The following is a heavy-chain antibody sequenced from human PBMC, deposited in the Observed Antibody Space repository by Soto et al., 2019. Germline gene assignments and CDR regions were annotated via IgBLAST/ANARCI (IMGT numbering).Heavy chain of an antibody. V-gene: IGHV4-31*03. J-gene: IGHJ6*02. CDR3: ARDEPYYYGMDA. Sequence: NLSLTCTVSGGSISSGGYYWSWIRQHPGKGLEWIGYIYYSGSTYYNPSLKSRVTISVDTSKNQFSLKLSSVTDAETAVYYCARDEPYYYGMDAWGQGTTATVSS. CDR1: GGSISSGGYY. CDR2: IYYSGST.